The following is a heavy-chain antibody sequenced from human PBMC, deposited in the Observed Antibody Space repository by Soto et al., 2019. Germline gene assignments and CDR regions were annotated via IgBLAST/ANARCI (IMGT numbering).Heavy chain of an antibody. CDR3: ARRAYPGYCSGGSCPSGFDY. V-gene: IGHV5-10-1*01. J-gene: IGHJ4*02. D-gene: IGHD2-15*01. CDR2: IDPSDSCT. CDR1: GYSFTSYW. Sequence: GESLKISCKGSGYSFTSYWNSWVRQMPGKGLEWMGRIDPSDSCTNYSPSFQGHVTISADKSISTAYLQWSSLKASDTAMYYCARRAYPGYCSGGSCPSGFDYWGQGTLVTVSS.